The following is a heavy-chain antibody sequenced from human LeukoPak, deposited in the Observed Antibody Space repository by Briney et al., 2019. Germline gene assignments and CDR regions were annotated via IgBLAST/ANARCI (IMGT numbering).Heavy chain of an antibody. V-gene: IGHV3-11*05. CDR1: GFTFSDSY. CDR2: ISGSSSDA. Sequence: AGGSLRLSCAASGFTFSDSYMTWIRQAPGKGLELLSYISGSSSDANYIDSVKGRFTISRDNAKNSLYLQMNSLRTEDTALYYCAKAGRGDYYYYMDVWGKGTTVTVSS. D-gene: IGHD1-26*01. CDR3: AKAGRGDYYYYMDV. J-gene: IGHJ6*03.